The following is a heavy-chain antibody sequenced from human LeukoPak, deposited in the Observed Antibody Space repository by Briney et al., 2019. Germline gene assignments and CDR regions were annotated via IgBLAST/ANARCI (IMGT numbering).Heavy chain of an antibody. CDR1: GFTFSSYA. CDR2: ISYDGSNK. Sequence: GGSLRLSCAASGFTFSSYAMHWVRQAPGKGLEWVAVISYDGSNKYYADSVKGRFTISRDNSENTLYLQMNSLRAEDTAVYYCARDLASPADYWGQGTLVTVSS. CDR3: ARDLASPADY. V-gene: IGHV3-30-3*01. J-gene: IGHJ4*02. D-gene: IGHD1-26*01.